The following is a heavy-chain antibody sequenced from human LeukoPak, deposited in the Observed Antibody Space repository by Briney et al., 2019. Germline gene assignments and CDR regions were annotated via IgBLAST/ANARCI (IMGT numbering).Heavy chain of an antibody. J-gene: IGHJ4*02. D-gene: IGHD1-1*01. V-gene: IGHV1-18*01. CDR1: GYTFTTYG. CDR3: ARGGVQLERRDLDY. Sequence: ASVEVSCKGSGYTFTTYGISWVRQAPGQRLEWMGWISAYSGNTKYAQKLQGRVTMTTDTSTSTAYMELRSLRSDDTAVYYCARGGVQLERRDLDYWGQGTLVTVSS. CDR2: ISAYSGNT.